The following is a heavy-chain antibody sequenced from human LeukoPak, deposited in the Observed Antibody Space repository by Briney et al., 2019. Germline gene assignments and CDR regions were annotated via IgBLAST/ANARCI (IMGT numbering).Heavy chain of an antibody. Sequence: GASVTVSYKASGYTFTSYYMHWVRQAPGQGLEWMGIINPSGGSTSYAQKFQGRVTMTRDMSTSTVYMELSSLRSEDTAVYYCARSPPEGTVVVTAEFDYWGQGTLVTVSS. V-gene: IGHV1-46*01. J-gene: IGHJ4*02. D-gene: IGHD2-21*02. CDR2: INPSGGST. CDR1: GYTFTSYY. CDR3: ARSPPEGTVVVTAEFDY.